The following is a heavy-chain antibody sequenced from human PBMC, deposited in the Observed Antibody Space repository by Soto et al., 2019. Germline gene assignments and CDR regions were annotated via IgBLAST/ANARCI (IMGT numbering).Heavy chain of an antibody. CDR2: ITPICGTA. V-gene: IGHV1-69*13. CDR1: GGTFSRYP. D-gene: IGHD3-22*01. Sequence: SVKGSCKASGGTFSRYPISWVLQAPGQGLEWMGGITPICGTANYAQKFQGRVTITADEYTSTAYMELSRLRSEDTAVYYCARGWGYDSDTYYYAYWGQGTLVTVSS. CDR3: ARGWGYDSDTYYYAY. J-gene: IGHJ4*02.